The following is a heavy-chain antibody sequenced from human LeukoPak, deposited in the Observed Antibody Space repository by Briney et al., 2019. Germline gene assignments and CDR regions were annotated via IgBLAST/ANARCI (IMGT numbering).Heavy chain of an antibody. CDR1: GLTFSSYS. Sequence: PGGSLRLSCAASGLTFSSYSMNWVRQAPGKGLEWVSYIGSSSSTIYYGDSVKGRFTISRDNAKNSLYLQMNSLRAEDTALYYCAKANTWYYYDSSGYCDYWGQGTLVTVSS. CDR3: AKANTWYYYDSSGYCDY. J-gene: IGHJ4*02. V-gene: IGHV3-48*01. CDR2: IGSSSSTI. D-gene: IGHD3-22*01.